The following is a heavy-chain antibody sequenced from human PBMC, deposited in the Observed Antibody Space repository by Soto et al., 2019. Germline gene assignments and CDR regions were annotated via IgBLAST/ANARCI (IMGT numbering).Heavy chain of an antibody. D-gene: IGHD6-13*01. J-gene: IGHJ4*02. V-gene: IGHV6-1*01. Sequence: QSQTLSLTCAISGDSVSRNGAAWSWIRQSPSRGLEWLGRTYYRSKCYSDYAVSVKSRITINPDTSKNQFSLHLKSVTPDDTAVYYCVTDRGQQLADYWGQGTLVTVSS. CDR1: GDSVSRNGAA. CDR2: TYYRSKCYS. CDR3: VTDRGQQLADY.